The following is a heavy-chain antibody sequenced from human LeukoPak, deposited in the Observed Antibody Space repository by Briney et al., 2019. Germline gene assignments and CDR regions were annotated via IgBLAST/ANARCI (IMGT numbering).Heavy chain of an antibody. V-gene: IGHV3-30-3*01. CDR3: ARDFASMGATVQGGDY. CDR2: ISYDGSNK. CDR1: GFTFSSYA. Sequence: GGSLRLSCAASGFTFSSYAMHWVRQAPGKGLEWVAVISYDGSNKYYADSVKGRFTISRDNSKNTLYLQMNSLRAEDTAVYYCARDFASMGATVQGGDYWGQGTLVTVSS. J-gene: IGHJ4*02. D-gene: IGHD1-26*01.